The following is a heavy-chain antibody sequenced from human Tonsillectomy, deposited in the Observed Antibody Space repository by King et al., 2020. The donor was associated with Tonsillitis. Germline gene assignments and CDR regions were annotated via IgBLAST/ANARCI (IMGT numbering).Heavy chain of an antibody. D-gene: IGHD6-19*01. CDR3: AKGGSGWYGGLDY. CDR1: GFSFSSYA. Sequence: VQLVESGGGLVQPGGSLRLSCAASGFSFSSYAMNWVRQAPGKGLEWVSTISGSGGSTYYADSVKGRFTISRDNSKNMLYLQMDSLRAEDTAVYYCAKGGSGWYGGLDYWGQGSLVTVSS. J-gene: IGHJ4*02. CDR2: ISGSGGST. V-gene: IGHV3-23*04.